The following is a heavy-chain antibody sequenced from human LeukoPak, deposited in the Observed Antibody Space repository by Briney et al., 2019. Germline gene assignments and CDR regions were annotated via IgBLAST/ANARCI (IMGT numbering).Heavy chain of an antibody. Sequence: GGSLRLSCAASGFTFSSYWMFWVRQAPGKGLEWVANIKQDGSEKHYVDSVKGRFTISRDNAKNSLYLQMNSLRAEGTAVYYCARKAYCGGDCYLGNWFFDLWGRGTLVIVSS. J-gene: IGHJ2*01. CDR2: IKQDGSEK. CDR1: GFTFSSYW. V-gene: IGHV3-7*01. D-gene: IGHD2-21*02. CDR3: ARKAYCGGDCYLGNWFFDL.